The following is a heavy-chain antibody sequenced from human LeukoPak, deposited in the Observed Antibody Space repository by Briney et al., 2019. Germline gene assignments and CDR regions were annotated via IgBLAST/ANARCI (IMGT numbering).Heavy chain of an antibody. CDR1: GFTFSRYG. V-gene: IGHV3-33*01. CDR3: ARGHDYDLWSGLPHYFDY. J-gene: IGHJ4*02. Sequence: PGRTLSLSRATSGFTFSRYGLHWARQAPGKGLDWVAVIWYDGSNNYYADSVKGRFTISRDTSKNTLYLHMHSLRADHHAVYYWARGHDYDLWSGLPHYFDYWGQGTLVTVSS. D-gene: IGHD3-3*01. CDR2: IWYDGSNN.